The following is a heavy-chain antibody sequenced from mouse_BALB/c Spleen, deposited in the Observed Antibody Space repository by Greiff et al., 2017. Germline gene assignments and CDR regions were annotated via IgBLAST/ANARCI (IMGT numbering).Heavy chain of an antibody. V-gene: IGHV3-2*02. J-gene: IGHJ4*01. D-gene: IGHD2-1*01. Sequence: EVKLQESGPGLVKPSQSLSLTCTVTGYSITSDYAWNWIRQFPGNKLEWMGYISYSGSTSYNPSLKSRISITRDTSKNQFFLQLNSVTTEDTATYYCAREDYYGNYYYAMDYWGQGTSVTVSS. CDR2: ISYSGST. CDR3: AREDYYGNYYYAMDY. CDR1: GYSITSDYA.